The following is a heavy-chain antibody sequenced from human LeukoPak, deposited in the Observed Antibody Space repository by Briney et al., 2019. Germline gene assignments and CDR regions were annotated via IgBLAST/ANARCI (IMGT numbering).Heavy chain of an antibody. CDR2: VDPEDGET. CDR3: ATAYRENFYGSGSYYNP. CDR1: GYTFTDYY. J-gene: IGHJ5*02. V-gene: IGHV1-69-2*01. D-gene: IGHD3-10*01. Sequence: ASVKVSCKVSGYTFTDYYMHWVQQAPGKGLEWMGLVDPEDGETIYAEKFQGRVTITADTSTDTAYMELSSLRSEDTAAYYCATAYRENFYGSGSYYNPWGQGTLVTVSS.